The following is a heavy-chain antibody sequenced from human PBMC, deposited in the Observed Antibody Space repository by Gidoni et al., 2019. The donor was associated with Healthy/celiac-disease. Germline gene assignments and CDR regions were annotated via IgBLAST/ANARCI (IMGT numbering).Heavy chain of an antibody. V-gene: IGHV3-7*01. Sequence: EVQLVESGGGLVKPGGSLRLSCAAYGFPFSSYWMSWVRQAPGKGLEWVANIKQEGSDKYYVDSVKGRFTISRDNAKTSLYLQMNSRRAEDTAVYYCATTPGYCTNGVCYWFDYWGQGTLVTVSS. CDR2: IKQEGSDK. J-gene: IGHJ4*02. CDR3: ATTPGYCTNGVCYWFDY. CDR1: GFPFSSYW. D-gene: IGHD2-8*01.